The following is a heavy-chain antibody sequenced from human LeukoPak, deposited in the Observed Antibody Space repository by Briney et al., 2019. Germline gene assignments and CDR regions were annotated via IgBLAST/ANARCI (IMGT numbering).Heavy chain of an antibody. Sequence: PSETLSLTCTVSGFSISSSSYYWVWIRQPPGKGLDWIGRIYYSGSTYYNPSLNSLATISVDTTNNQFSLKLSSVTAAHRAVYYCARQRILTGYYSAFAYWGQGPLVIVSS. CDR2: IYYSGST. CDR3: ARQRILTGYYSAFAY. J-gene: IGHJ4*02. V-gene: IGHV4-39*01. CDR1: GFSISSSSYY. D-gene: IGHD3-9*01.